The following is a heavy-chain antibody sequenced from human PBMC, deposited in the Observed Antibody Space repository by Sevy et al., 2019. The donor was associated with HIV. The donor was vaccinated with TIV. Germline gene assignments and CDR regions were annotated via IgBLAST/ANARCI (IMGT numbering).Heavy chain of an antibody. Sequence: GGSLRLSCAASGFTFSSYGMHWVRQAPGKGLEWVALIWFDGSNTYYADSVKGRFTISRDIVKNTLHLQMNSLRGDDTAVYYCARDLEFYDNGDYGPAFMPDYWGQGTLVTVSS. V-gene: IGHV3-33*01. CDR3: ARDLEFYDNGDYGPAFMPDY. J-gene: IGHJ4*02. CDR2: IWFDGSNT. CDR1: GFTFSSYG. D-gene: IGHD4-17*01.